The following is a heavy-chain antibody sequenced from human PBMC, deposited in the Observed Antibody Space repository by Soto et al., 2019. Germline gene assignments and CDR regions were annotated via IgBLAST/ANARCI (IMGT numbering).Heavy chain of an antibody. CDR2: MYNTGST. Sequence: SDTLSLSCTVSGGSISGYYWSWIRQPPWKGLEWIGYMYNTGSTVYNPSFKSRVTISVDTSKNQFSLKLNSVTAADTAVYYCARDLWGYCGTDCYPLDVWGQGTTVT. J-gene: IGHJ6*02. D-gene: IGHD2-21*02. V-gene: IGHV4-59*01. CDR1: GGSISGYY. CDR3: ARDLWGYCGTDCYPLDV.